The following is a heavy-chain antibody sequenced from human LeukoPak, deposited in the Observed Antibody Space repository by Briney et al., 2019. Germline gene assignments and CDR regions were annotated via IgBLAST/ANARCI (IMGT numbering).Heavy chain of an antibody. Sequence: GGSLRLSCAASGFTVSSNYMSWVRQAPGKGLEWVSVIYSGGSTYYADSVKGRFTISRDNSKNTLYLQMNSLRAEDTAVYYCAKIPSYYDSSGYYSIDAFDIWGQGTMVTVSS. V-gene: IGHV3-53*05. J-gene: IGHJ3*02. CDR2: IYSGGST. D-gene: IGHD3-22*01. CDR3: AKIPSYYDSSGYYSIDAFDI. CDR1: GFTVSSNY.